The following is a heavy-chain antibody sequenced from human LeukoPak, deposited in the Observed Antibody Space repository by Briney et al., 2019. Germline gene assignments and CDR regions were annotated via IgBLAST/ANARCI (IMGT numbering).Heavy chain of an antibody. J-gene: IGHJ4*02. V-gene: IGHV3-53*01. CDR1: GFTVSSNY. CDR2: IYSGGNT. Sequence: GGSLRLSCAASGFTVSSNYMYWVRQAPGKGLEWVSVIYSGGNTYYADSVKGRFTISRDNSKNMLSLQMNSLRAEDTAVYYCARDLVRLSIVGAPFDYWGQGTLVTVSS. D-gene: IGHD1-26*01. CDR3: ARDLVRLSIVGAPFDY.